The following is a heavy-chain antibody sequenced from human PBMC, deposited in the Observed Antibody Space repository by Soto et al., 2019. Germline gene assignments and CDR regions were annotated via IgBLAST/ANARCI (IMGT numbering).Heavy chain of an antibody. J-gene: IGHJ4*02. Sequence: QVQLVESGGDVVQPGKSLRLSCAASGFPFSSFGLHWVRQAPGKGPEWVAVISADGSQKFYADSVMGRFTISRDNLRNTLFLQMNTLGPADTAVYYCASTSHWGQGTQFTVSS. CDR1: GFPFSSFG. V-gene: IGHV3-30*03. CDR2: ISADGSQK. CDR3: ASTSH.